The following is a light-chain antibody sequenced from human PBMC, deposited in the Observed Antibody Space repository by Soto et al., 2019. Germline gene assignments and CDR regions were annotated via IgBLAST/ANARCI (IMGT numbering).Light chain of an antibody. V-gene: IGLV2-14*01. J-gene: IGLJ1*01. CDR3: ISYTSDSTFV. CDR2: EVS. Sequence: QSALTQPASVSGSPGQSITISCAGTRSDVGGYNYVSWYQQHSGKAPKLMIYEVSNRPSGVSTRFSGSKSGSTASLTISGLQAEDEADYYCISYTSDSTFVFGTGTKLTVL. CDR1: RSDVGGYNY.